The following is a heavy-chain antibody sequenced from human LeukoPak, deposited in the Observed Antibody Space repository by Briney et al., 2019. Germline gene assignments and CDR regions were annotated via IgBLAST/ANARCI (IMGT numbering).Heavy chain of an antibody. CDR2: IYTGGST. J-gene: IGHJ5*02. V-gene: IGHV3-53*01. CDR1: GFAVSSNY. D-gene: IGHD3-22*01. CDR3: ARERGTSGYILAS. Sequence: PGGSLRLSCAASGFAVSSNYMSWVRQAPGKGLEWVSVIYTGGSTYYADSVKGRFTVSRDNSKNTVYLQMNSLRAEDTAVYYCARERGTSGYILASWGQGTLVTVSS.